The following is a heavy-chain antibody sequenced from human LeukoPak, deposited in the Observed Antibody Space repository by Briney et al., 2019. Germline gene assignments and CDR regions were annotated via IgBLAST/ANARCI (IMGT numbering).Heavy chain of an antibody. CDR3: ARGYPSDN. CDR1: GFTFSGYE. V-gene: IGHV3-66*01. J-gene: IGHJ4*02. D-gene: IGHD1-14*01. CDR2: IYSGGST. Sequence: GGSLRLSCAVSGFTFSGYEMNWVRQAPGKGLEWVSVIYSGGSTYYADSVKGRFTISRDNSKNTLNLQMNSLRAEDAAVYYCARGYPSDNWGQGTLVTVSS.